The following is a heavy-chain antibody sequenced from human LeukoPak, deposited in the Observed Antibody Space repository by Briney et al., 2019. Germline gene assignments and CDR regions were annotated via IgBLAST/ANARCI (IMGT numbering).Heavy chain of an antibody. D-gene: IGHD2/OR15-2a*01. CDR2: INPSGGST. CDR1: GYTFTSYY. Sequence: ASVKVSCKASGYTFTSYYMHWVRQAPGQGLEWMGIINPSGGSTSYAQKFQGRVTMTRDTSTSTVYMELSSLRSEDTAVYYCAKDRLRWPGSFLDWGQGTLVTVAS. V-gene: IGHV1-46*01. J-gene: IGHJ4*02. CDR3: AKDRLRWPGSFLD.